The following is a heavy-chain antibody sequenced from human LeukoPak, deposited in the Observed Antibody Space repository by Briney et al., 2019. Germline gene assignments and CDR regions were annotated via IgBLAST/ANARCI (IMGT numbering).Heavy chain of an antibody. Sequence: PGGSLRLSCAASGFTFTSAWTSWVRQAPGRGLEWVGRIKSKTDGGTTDYAAPVKGRFTISRDDSKNTLYPQMNSLKTGDTAVYYCTTGAYDILTGYYHWYFDLWGRGTLVTASS. D-gene: IGHD3-9*01. J-gene: IGHJ2*01. CDR1: GFTFTSAW. V-gene: IGHV3-15*01. CDR2: IKSKTDGGTT. CDR3: TTGAYDILTGYYHWYFDL.